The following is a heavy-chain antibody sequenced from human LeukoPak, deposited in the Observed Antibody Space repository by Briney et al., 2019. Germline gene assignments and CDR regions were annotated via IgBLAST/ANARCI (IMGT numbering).Heavy chain of an antibody. Sequence: GGSLRLSCAASGFTFSGYGMSWVRQAPGKGLEWVSAISGSGGSTYYADSVKGRFTISRDNSKNTLYLQMNSLRAEDTAVYYCAKDQRAGGYYCADYWGQGTLVTVSS. CDR2: ISGSGGST. CDR3: AKDQRAGGYYCADY. D-gene: IGHD1-26*01. CDR1: GFTFSGYG. J-gene: IGHJ4*02. V-gene: IGHV3-23*01.